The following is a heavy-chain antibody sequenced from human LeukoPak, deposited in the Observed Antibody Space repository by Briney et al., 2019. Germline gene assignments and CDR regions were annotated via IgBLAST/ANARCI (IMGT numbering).Heavy chain of an antibody. CDR1: GYSFTSYW. J-gene: IGHJ6*03. D-gene: IGHD5-18*01. V-gene: IGHV5-51*01. CDR3: ARQGYCYGYYMDV. Sequence: GESLKISCKGSGYSFTSYWIGWVRQLRGKGLEWMGIIYPGDSDTRYSPSFQGQVTISADKSISTAYLQWSSLKASDTAMYYCARQGYCYGYYMDVWGKGTTVTVSS. CDR2: IYPGDSDT.